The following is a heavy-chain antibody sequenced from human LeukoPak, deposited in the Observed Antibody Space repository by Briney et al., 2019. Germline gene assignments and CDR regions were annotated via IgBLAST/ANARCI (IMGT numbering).Heavy chain of an antibody. Sequence: SVKVSCKASGGTFSSYAISWVRQAPGQGLEWMGGIIALFGTANYAQKFQGRLTITADESTSTAYMELSSLRSEDTAVYYCASGVHCSSTSCLMHYDILTGYYGPGDYYYGMDVWGQGTTVTVSS. V-gene: IGHV1-69*13. D-gene: IGHD3-9*01. CDR1: GGTFSSYA. CDR3: ASGVHCSSTSCLMHYDILTGYYGPGDYYYGMDV. J-gene: IGHJ6*02. CDR2: IIALFGTA.